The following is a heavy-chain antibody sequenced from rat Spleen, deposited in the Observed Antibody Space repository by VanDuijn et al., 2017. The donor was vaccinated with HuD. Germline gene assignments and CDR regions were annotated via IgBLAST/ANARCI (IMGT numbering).Heavy chain of an antibody. Sequence: QVQLKESGPGLVQPSQTLSLTCTVSGFSLASFHVSWVRQPSGKGPDGMGRMWYDGETAYNSALKSRLSISRDTSKNQVFLKMNSLQTDDTGTYYCTRDSIAGWYFDFWGPGTMVTVSS. CDR1: GFSLASFH. V-gene: IGHV2-63*01. CDR3: TRDSIAGWYFDF. CDR2: MWYDGET. D-gene: IGHD1-2*01. J-gene: IGHJ1*01.